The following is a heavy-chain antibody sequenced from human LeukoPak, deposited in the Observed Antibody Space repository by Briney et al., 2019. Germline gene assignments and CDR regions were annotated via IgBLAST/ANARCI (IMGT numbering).Heavy chain of an antibody. J-gene: IGHJ4*02. CDR1: GFTFSSYN. Sequence: GGSLRLSCAASGFTFSSYNMNWVRQPPGKGLEWVSSISSSSSYIYYADSVKGRFTISRDNAKNSLYLQMNSLRAEDTAVYYCARDGLRIQLWSSVPDYWGQGTLVTVSS. V-gene: IGHV3-21*01. CDR2: ISSSSSYI. D-gene: IGHD5-18*01. CDR3: ARDGLRIQLWSSVPDY.